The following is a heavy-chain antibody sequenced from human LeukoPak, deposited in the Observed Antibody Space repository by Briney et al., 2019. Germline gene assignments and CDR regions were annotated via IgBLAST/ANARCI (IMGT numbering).Heavy chain of an antibody. CDR2: IWYDETNK. V-gene: IGHV3-33*06. CDR3: AKDQSSQPYYFDY. J-gene: IGHJ4*02. CDR1: GFTFSRYA. Sequence: GGSLRLSCAAPGFTFSRYAMHWVRQAPGKGLEWVAVIWYDETNKYYADSVKGRFTISRDDSKNTLFLQMNSLRAEDTAVYYCAKDQSSQPYYFDYLGQGTLVTVSS.